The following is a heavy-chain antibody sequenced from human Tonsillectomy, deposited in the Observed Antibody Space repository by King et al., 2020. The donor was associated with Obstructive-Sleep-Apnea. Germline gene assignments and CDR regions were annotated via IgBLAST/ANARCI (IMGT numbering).Heavy chain of an antibody. V-gene: IGHV4-59*01. D-gene: IGHD5-18*01. CDR2: IYYSGST. J-gene: IGHJ4*02. CDR1: GGCISTYY. CDR3: ARTMDTAMVGNYYFDF. Sequence: VQLQESGPGLVKPSEILSLTCTVSGGCISTYYWNWIRQPPGKGLEWIGYIYYSGSTNYNPSLKSRVTISVDTSKNQFSLKLSSVTAADTAVYYCARTMDTAMVGNYYFDFWGQGTLVTVSS.